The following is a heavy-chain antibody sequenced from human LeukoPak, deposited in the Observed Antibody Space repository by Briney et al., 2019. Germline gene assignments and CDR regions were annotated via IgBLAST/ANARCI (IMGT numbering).Heavy chain of an antibody. CDR2: IYYSGST. J-gene: IGHJ3*02. D-gene: IGHD3-22*01. Sequence: PSETLSLTCTVSGGSISSYYWSWIRQPPGKGLEWIGYIYYSGSTNYNPSLKSRVTISVDTSRNQFSLKLSSVTAADTAVYYCARPRLRNYYDSSGYSNYGAFDIWGQGTMVTVSS. CDR1: GGSISSYY. V-gene: IGHV4-59*01. CDR3: ARPRLRNYYDSSGYSNYGAFDI.